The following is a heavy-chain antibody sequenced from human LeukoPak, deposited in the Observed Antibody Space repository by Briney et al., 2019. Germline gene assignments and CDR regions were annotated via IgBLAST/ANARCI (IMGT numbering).Heavy chain of an antibody. V-gene: IGHV4-61*08. CDR1: GGSISSGGYY. J-gene: IGHJ4*02. CDR3: AGHHPRNTVDF. Sequence: SETLSLTCTVSGGSISSGGYYWSWIRQPPGKGLEWIGYIYYSGSTNYNPSLKSRVTISLDTSKNQFSLKLSSVTAADTAVYYCAGHHPRNTVDFWGQGTLVTVSS. D-gene: IGHD2/OR15-2a*01. CDR2: IYYSGST.